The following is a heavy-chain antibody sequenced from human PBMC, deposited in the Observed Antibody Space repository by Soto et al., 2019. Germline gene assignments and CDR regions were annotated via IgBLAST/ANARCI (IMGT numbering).Heavy chain of an antibody. CDR2: IYYSGNSGST. Sequence: SETLSLTCTVSGGSISSSSYYWGWIRQPPGKGLEWIGSIYYSGNSGSTYYNPSLKSRVTISVDTSKNQFSLKLSSVTAADTAVYYCARTRAVAYYYGMDVWGQGTTVTVSS. CDR1: GGSISSSSYY. V-gene: IGHV4-39*01. J-gene: IGHJ6*01. D-gene: IGHD2-15*01. CDR3: ARTRAVAYYYGMDV.